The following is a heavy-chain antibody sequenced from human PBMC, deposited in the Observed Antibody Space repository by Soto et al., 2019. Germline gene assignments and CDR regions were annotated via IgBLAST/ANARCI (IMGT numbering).Heavy chain of an antibody. D-gene: IGHD3-22*01. V-gene: IGHV4-59*01. CDR3: ARGRADYYASSGYFLSYYFDY. CDR2: IYYSGST. J-gene: IGHJ4*02. Sequence: QVQLQESGPGLVKPSETLSLTCTVSGGSISTYYWSWIRQPPGKGLEWIGYIYYSGSTNYNPSLKSRVTMSVDTSKNQFSLKLSSVTAADTAVYYCARGRADYYASSGYFLSYYFDYWGQGALVTVSS. CDR1: GGSISTYY.